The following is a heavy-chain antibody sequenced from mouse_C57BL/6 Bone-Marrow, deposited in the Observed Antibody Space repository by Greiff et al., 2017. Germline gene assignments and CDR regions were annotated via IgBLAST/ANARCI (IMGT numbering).Heavy chain of an antibody. V-gene: IGHV1-77*01. Sequence: VQLQQSGAELVKPGASVKISCKASGYTFTDYYINWVKQRPGQGLEWIGKLGPGSGSTYYNEKFKGKAKLTADKSSSTAYMQLSSLTSEDSAVYFGARGGYDGYSTSYYFDYWGQGTTLTVSS. J-gene: IGHJ2*01. CDR2: LGPGSGST. CDR1: GYTFTDYY. CDR3: ARGGYDGYSTSYYFDY. D-gene: IGHD2-3*01.